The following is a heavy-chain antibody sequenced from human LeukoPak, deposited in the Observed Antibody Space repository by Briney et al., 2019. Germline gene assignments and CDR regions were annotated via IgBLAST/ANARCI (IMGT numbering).Heavy chain of an antibody. CDR1: GGSISSYY. Sequence: PSETLSLTCTVSGGSISSYYWSWIRQPPGKGLEWIGYIYYSGSTNYNSSLKSRVTISVDTSKTQFSLKLSSVTAADTAVYYCARMYYYGSGSDYWGQGTLVTVSS. J-gene: IGHJ4*02. CDR2: IYYSGST. D-gene: IGHD3-10*01. V-gene: IGHV4-59*01. CDR3: ARMYYYGSGSDY.